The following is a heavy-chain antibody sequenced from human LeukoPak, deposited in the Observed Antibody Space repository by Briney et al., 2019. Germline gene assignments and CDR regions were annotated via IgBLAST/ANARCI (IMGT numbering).Heavy chain of an antibody. J-gene: IGHJ3*02. CDR1: GFTFDDYA. V-gene: IGHV3-9*03. CDR2: ISWNSGSI. CDR3: AKDRQAVAGTRRAFDI. D-gene: IGHD6-19*01. Sequence: GRSLRLSCAASGFTFDDYAMHRVRQAPGKGLEGVSGISWNSGSIGYADSVKGRFTTSRDNAKNSLYLQMNSLRAEDMALYYCAKDRQAVAGTRRAFDIWGQGTMVTVSS.